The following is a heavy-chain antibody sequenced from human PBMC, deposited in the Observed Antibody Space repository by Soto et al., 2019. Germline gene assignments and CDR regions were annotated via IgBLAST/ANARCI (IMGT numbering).Heavy chain of an antibody. CDR1: GFTVSRNY. CDR3: ASETTVGAYDI. V-gene: IGHV3-66*01. D-gene: IGHD4-17*01. CDR2: IYSGGDT. J-gene: IGHJ3*02. Sequence: PGGSLRLSCAASGFTVSRNYMSWVRQVPGKGLEWVSVIYSGGDTYYPDSVKGRFTISRDNSKNTLYLQMNSLRAEDTALYYCASETTVGAYDIWGQGTMVTVSS.